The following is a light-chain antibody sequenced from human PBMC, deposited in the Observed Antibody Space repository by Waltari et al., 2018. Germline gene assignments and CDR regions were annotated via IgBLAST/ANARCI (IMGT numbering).Light chain of an antibody. J-gene: IGLJ3*02. CDR1: SGYSSNV. CDR2: FNSDGSH. CDR3: QTGGHGTWV. Sequence: LVLTQSPSATAYLGASVKPTRTLSSGYSSNVIAWLQQRPGKCPRYLMKFNSDGSHRTGDDIPDRFSASNSGTEYYLTISSLQSECEADFYCQTGGHGTWVFGGGTKLTVL. V-gene: IGLV4-69*01.